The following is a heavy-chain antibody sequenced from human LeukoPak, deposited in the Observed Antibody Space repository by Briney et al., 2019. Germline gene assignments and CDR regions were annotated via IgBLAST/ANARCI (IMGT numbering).Heavy chain of an antibody. V-gene: IGHV1-69*13. CDR3: ARAQVDYDFWSGYYGAY. CDR1: GGIFSRYA. Sequence: ASVKVSCKASGGIFSRYAISWVRQAPGQGLEWMGGIIPIFGTANYAQKFQGRVTITADESTSTAYMELSSLRSEDTAVYYCARAQVDYDFWSGYYGAYWGQGTLVTVSS. J-gene: IGHJ4*02. D-gene: IGHD3-3*01. CDR2: IIPIFGTA.